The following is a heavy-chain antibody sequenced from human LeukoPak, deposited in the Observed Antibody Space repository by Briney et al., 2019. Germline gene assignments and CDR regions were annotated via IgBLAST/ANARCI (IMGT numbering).Heavy chain of an antibody. CDR1: GYSISSGYY. V-gene: IGHV4-38-2*01. CDR3: ARLLDYGARNFDH. D-gene: IGHD4-17*01. CDR2: IYHSGST. J-gene: IGHJ4*02. Sequence: SETLSLTCAVSGYSISSGYYWGWIRQPPGKGLEWIGSIYHSGSTYYNPSLKSRVIISVDTSKNQFSLKLSSVTAADTAVYYCARLLDYGARNFDHWGQGTLVTVSS.